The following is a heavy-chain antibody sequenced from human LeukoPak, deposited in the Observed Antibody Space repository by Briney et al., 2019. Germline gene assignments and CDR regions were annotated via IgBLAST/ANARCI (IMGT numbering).Heavy chain of an antibody. J-gene: IGHJ4*02. D-gene: IGHD6-19*01. V-gene: IGHV3-11*04. CDR2: ISSSGSTI. CDR3: ARDRARIAVAGTNRGVDY. Sequence: GGSLRLSCAASGFTFSDYYMSWIRQAPGKGLEWVSYISSSGSTIYYADSVKGRFTISRDNAKNSLYLQMNSLRAEDTAVYYCARDRARIAVAGTNRGVDYWGQGTLVTVSS. CDR1: GFTFSDYY.